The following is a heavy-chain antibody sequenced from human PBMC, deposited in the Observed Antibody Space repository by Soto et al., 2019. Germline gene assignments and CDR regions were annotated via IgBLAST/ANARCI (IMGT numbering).Heavy chain of an antibody. D-gene: IGHD2-2*01. CDR1: GFTFSDYY. CDR2: ISSSGSTI. V-gene: IGHV3-11*04. J-gene: IGHJ4*02. CDR3: ARPARECNSHGCAN. Sequence: GGSXRLSCAASGFTFSDYYMSWIRQAPGKGLEWVSYISSSGSTIYYADSVKGRFTISRDNAKNSLYLQMTSLRADDTAVYYCARPARECNSHGCANWGQGTLVTVSS.